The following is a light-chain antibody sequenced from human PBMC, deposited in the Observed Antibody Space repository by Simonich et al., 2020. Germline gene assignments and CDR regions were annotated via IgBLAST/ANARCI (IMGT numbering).Light chain of an antibody. CDR1: QSVSSSY. CDR2: GAS. CDR3: QQYGSSPLT. V-gene: IGKV3-20*01. Sequence: EIVLTQSPGTLSLSPVERATLSCRASQSVSSSYLAWYQQKPVQAPRLLIYGASSRATGIPDRFSGSGSGTDFTLTISRLEPEDFAVYYCQQYGSSPLTFGGGTKVEIK. J-gene: IGKJ4*01.